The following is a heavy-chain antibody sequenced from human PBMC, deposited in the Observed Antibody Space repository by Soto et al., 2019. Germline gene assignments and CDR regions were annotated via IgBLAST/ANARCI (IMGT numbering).Heavy chain of an antibody. V-gene: IGHV4-30-4*01. J-gene: IGHJ4*02. Sequence: TLSLTCTVSGASISSGDYFWSWIRQSPGKGLEWIGYIYDSGSSYYNPSLKSRVSMSVDTSKNQFSLKLSSVTAADTAVYYCAREKGYISGPKNFDYWGQGTLVTVSS. CDR2: IYDSGSS. CDR3: AREKGYISGPKNFDY. D-gene: IGHD5-12*01. CDR1: GASISSGDYF.